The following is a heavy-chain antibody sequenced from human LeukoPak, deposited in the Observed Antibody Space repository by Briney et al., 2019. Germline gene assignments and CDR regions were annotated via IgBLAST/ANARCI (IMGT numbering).Heavy chain of an antibody. D-gene: IGHD2-15*01. Sequence: SETLSLTCTVSGGSISSSSSYWDWIRLPPGKGLEWIGNIYYSGSTNYNASLKSRVTISVDTSKNQFSLKLSSVTAADTALYYCARRGGGSWYYFDYWGQGTLVTASS. J-gene: IGHJ4*02. CDR2: IYYSGST. CDR1: GGSISSSSSY. CDR3: ARRGGGSWYYFDY. V-gene: IGHV4-39*01.